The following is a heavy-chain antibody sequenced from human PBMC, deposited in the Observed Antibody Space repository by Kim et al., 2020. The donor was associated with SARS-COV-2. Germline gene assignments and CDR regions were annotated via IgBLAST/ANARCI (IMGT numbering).Heavy chain of an antibody. V-gene: IGHV4-4*02. CDR3: ARRHDFWSGYYTGRSWFDP. D-gene: IGHD3-3*01. Sequence: SRVTISVDKSKNQFSLKLSSVTAADTAVYYCARRHDFWSGYYTGRSWFDPWGQGTLVTVSS. J-gene: IGHJ5*02.